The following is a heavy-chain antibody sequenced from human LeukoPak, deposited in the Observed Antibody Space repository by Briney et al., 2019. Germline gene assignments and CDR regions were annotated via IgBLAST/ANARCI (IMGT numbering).Heavy chain of an antibody. CDR1: GFSLSTSGVG. CDR2: IYWNDDK. J-gene: IGHJ5*02. CDR3: AHRRGILWFGELRDWFDP. Sequence: VSGPTLVNPTQTLTLTCTFSGFSLSTSGVGVGWIRQPPGKALEWLALIYWNDDKRYSPSLKSRLTITKDTSKNQVVLTMTNMDPVDTAIYYCAHRRGILWFGELRDWFDPWGQGTLVTVSS. V-gene: IGHV2-5*01. D-gene: IGHD3-10*01.